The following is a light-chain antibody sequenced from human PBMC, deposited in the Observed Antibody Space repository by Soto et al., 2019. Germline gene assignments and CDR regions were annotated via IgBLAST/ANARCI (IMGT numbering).Light chain of an antibody. V-gene: IGKV3-15*01. CDR1: QSVNNN. J-gene: IGKJ2*01. CDR2: GAS. Sequence: EIVMTQSPATLTVSPGERATLSCRASQSVNNNLAWYQQKPGQAPRLLIYGASTRATGIPAGFRGSGSETEFTLTISSLQSEDFAVYYCQEYNSWPPYTFGQGTKLEIK. CDR3: QEYNSWPPYT.